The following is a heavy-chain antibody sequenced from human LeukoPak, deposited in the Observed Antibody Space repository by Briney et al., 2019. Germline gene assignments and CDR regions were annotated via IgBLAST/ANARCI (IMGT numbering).Heavy chain of an antibody. CDR3: ARDPNSSWYYYYYYGMDV. Sequence: ASVKVSCKASGYTLTSYGISWVRQAPGQGLEWMGWISAYNGNTNYAQKLQGRVTMTTDTSTSTAYMELRSLRSDDTAVYYCARDPNSSWYYYYYYGMDVWGQGTTVTVSS. CDR1: GYTLTSYG. CDR2: ISAYNGNT. J-gene: IGHJ6*02. D-gene: IGHD6-13*01. V-gene: IGHV1-18*01.